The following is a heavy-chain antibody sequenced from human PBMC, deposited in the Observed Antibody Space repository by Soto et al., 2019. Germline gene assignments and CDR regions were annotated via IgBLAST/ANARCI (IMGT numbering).Heavy chain of an antibody. J-gene: IGHJ4*02. CDR3: ATAEVDY. CDR2: MTGDGRTI. V-gene: IGHV3-74*03. CDR1: GFTFGDYW. Sequence: GGTLRLCCAASGFTFGDYWMHWVRQPPGKGPEWVSRMTGDGRTIQYADSVKGRFTASRDNAKSTLYLQMNSLRADDTAVYYCATAEVDYWGPGTLVTVSS.